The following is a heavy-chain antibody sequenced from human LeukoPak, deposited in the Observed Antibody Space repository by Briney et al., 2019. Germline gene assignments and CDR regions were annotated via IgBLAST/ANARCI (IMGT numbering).Heavy chain of an antibody. J-gene: IGHJ3*02. CDR1: GGSFSGYY. D-gene: IGHD2-2*01. V-gene: IGHV4-34*01. CDR2: ISPSGST. CDR3: ARGDVGGHCRSTSGYGFRAFDI. Sequence: SETLSLTCAVYGGSFSGYYWTWIRQPPGKGLEWIGEISPSGSTNYNPSLKSRLTISVDTSKNQFSLRLSSVTAADRAVYYCARGDVGGHCRSTSGYGFRAFDIWGQGTMVTVSS.